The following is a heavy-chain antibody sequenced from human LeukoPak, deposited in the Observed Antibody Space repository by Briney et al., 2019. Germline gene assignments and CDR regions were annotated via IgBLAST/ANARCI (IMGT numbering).Heavy chain of an antibody. CDR1: RFTFSSYS. CDR2: ISTSSGTK. V-gene: IGHV3-48*01. Sequence: GGSLRLSCAASRFTFSSYSMNWVRQAPGKGLEWVAYISTSSGTKYYPDSVKGRFTISRDNAKNSLYLQMNSLRAEDTAAYYCARVSASGCYDMDVWGQGTTVTVSS. J-gene: IGHJ6*02. CDR3: ARVSASGCYDMDV. D-gene: IGHD6-13*01.